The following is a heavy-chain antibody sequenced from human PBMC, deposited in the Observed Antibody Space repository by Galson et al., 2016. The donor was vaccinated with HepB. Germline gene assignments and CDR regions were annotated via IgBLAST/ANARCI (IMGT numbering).Heavy chain of an antibody. CDR3: ARADGYNLDP. Sequence: SVKVSCKASGYTFTIYYMHWVRQAPGQGLEWMGIINPSGGATSYAQKFQGRVTMTSDTSTSTVYMQLSSLRSEDTAVYYCARADGYNLDPWGQGTLVTVSS. V-gene: IGHV1-46*01. J-gene: IGHJ5*02. CDR2: INPSGGAT. D-gene: IGHD5-24*01. CDR1: GYTFTIYY.